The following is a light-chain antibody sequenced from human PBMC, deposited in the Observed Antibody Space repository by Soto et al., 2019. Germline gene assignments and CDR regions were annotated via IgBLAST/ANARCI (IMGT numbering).Light chain of an antibody. CDR1: TSDVGGYNS. CDR2: DVS. J-gene: IGLJ1*01. Sequence: QSVLTQPASVSGSPGQSITISSTGTTSDVGGYNSVSWYQQHPGKAPELMIYDVSNRPSGISYRFSGSKSGNTASLTISGLQAEDEADYYCSSRTSTSTRVFGTGTKLTVL. V-gene: IGLV2-14*01. CDR3: SSRTSTSTRV.